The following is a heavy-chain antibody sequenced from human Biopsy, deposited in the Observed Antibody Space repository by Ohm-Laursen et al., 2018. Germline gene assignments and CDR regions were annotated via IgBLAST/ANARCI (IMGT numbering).Heavy chain of an antibody. CDR2: INPNNGAT. CDR1: GYIFTELS. CDR3: ARDYGDSPDY. Sequence: PSVKVSCKVSGYIFTELSIHWARQAPAQGLEWLGWINPNNGATYYTQTFQGRVTLTRDTSISTAYMDLTRLRSHDTAVYYCARDYGDSPDYWGQGTLVTVSS. V-gene: IGHV1-2*02. D-gene: IGHD4-17*01. J-gene: IGHJ4*02.